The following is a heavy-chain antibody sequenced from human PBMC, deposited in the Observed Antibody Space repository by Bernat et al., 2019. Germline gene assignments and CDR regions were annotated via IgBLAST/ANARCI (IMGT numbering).Heavy chain of an antibody. Sequence: QVQLVESGGGVVQPGRSLRLSCAASGFTFSSYGMHWVRQAPGKGLEWVAVISYDGSNQYYADSVKCRFTISRDNSKNTLYLQMNSLGAEDTAVYYWAKSYGFGEPSFGMDVWGQGTTVTVSS. V-gene: IGHV3-30*18. CDR2: ISYDGSNQ. CDR1: GFTFSSYG. D-gene: IGHD3-10*01. J-gene: IGHJ6*02. CDR3: AKSYGFGEPSFGMDV.